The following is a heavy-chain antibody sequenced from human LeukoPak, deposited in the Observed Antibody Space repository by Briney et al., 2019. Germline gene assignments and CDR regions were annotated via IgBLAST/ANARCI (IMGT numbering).Heavy chain of an antibody. CDR2: INPNSGAT. V-gene: IGHV1-2*02. J-gene: IGHJ4*02. Sequence: ASVKVSCKASGYTFNDYLMHWVRQAPGQGLEWMGWINPNSGATNSAQKFQGRVTMTSDTSISTAYMELRSLTSDDTAVYYCATLRENNYGYYWGQGTLVTVSS. CDR3: ATLRENNYGYY. CDR1: GYTFNDYL. D-gene: IGHD5-18*01.